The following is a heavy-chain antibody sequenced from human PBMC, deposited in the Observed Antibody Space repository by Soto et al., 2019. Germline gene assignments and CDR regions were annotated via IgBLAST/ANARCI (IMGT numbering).Heavy chain of an antibody. CDR1: GFTFSSYA. V-gene: IGHV3-23*01. J-gene: IGHJ4*02. CDR2: ISGSDDST. D-gene: IGHD6-6*01. Sequence: EVQLLESGGGLVQPGESLRLSCAASGFTFSSYAMSWDRQAPGKGLEWVSVISGSDDSTYYADSVKGRFTISRDNSKNTLYLQMNSLRAEDTAVYYCAKRSSSSTFDYWGQGTLVTVSS. CDR3: AKRSSSSTFDY.